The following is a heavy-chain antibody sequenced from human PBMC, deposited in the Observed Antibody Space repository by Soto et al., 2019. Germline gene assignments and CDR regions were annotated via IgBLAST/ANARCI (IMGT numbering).Heavy chain of an antibody. CDR3: ARAYLGEAGINFDY. V-gene: IGHV1-18*01. CDR1: GYSFTSYG. Sequence: ASVKVFFKASGYSFTSYGISWVRQAPGQGLEWMGWISAYNGNTNYAQKLQGRVTMTTDTSTSTAYMELRSLRSGDTAVYYCARAYLGEAGINFDYWGQGTLVTVSS. CDR2: ISAYNGNT. J-gene: IGHJ4*02. D-gene: IGHD6-19*01.